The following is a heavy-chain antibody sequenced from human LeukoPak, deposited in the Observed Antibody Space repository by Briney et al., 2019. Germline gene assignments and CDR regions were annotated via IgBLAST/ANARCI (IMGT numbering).Heavy chain of an antibody. Sequence: GGSLRLSCAASGFTFSSYSMSWVRQVPGKGLEWVSVIGSGGSGGTSYADSVRGRFTMSRDDSKNTLFLQMNSLRAEGTAVYYCAKWTVVPAASVGYWGQGTLVTVSS. CDR2: IGSGGSGGT. CDR1: GFTFSSYS. J-gene: IGHJ4*02. CDR3: AKWTVVPAASVGY. V-gene: IGHV3-23*01. D-gene: IGHD2-2*01.